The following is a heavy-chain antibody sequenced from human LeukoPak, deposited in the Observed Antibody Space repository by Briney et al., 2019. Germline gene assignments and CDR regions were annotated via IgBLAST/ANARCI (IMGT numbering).Heavy chain of an antibody. CDR1: GGSFSGYY. Sequence: SETLSLTCAVYGGSFSGYYWSWIRQPPGKGLEWIGEINHSGSTNYNPSLKSRVTISVDTSKNQFPLKLSSVTAADTAVYYCARDGGWGYFDYWGQGTLVTVSS. CDR3: ARDGGWGYFDY. D-gene: IGHD3-16*01. CDR2: INHSGST. J-gene: IGHJ4*02. V-gene: IGHV4-34*01.